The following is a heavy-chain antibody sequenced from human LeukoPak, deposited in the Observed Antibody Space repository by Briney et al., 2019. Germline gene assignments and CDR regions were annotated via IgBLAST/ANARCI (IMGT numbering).Heavy chain of an antibody. V-gene: IGHV4-61*02. Sequence: SQTLSLTCTVSGGSISSGSYYWSWIRQPAGTGLEWIGRIYTSGSTNYNPSLKSRVTISVDTSKNQFSLKLSSVTAADTAVYYCAREGHEDYWGQGTLVTVSS. CDR1: GGSISSGSYY. CDR2: IYTSGST. CDR3: AREGHEDY. J-gene: IGHJ4*02.